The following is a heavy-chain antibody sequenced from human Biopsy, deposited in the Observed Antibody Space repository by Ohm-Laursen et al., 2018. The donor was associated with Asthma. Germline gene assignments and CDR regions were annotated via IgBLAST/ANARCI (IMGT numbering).Heavy chain of an antibody. V-gene: IGHV1-24*01. D-gene: IGHD4-17*01. Sequence: GGTVKISCKISGCSLTDLSMHWVRQAPGQGLEWMGGHDHEEGGTVNARRFQGRVTMTEDTSTDTAYMELSSLSSDDTAVYYCASDFPKDYVRYNFQFWGQGTLVTVSS. CDR3: ASDFPKDYVRYNFQF. J-gene: IGHJ4*02. CDR1: GCSLTDLS. CDR2: HDHEEGGT.